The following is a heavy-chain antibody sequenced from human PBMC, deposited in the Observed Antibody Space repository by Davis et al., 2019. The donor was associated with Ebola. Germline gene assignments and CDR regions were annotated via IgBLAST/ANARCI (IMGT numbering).Heavy chain of an antibody. CDR2: INPNSGGT. V-gene: IGHV1-2*04. CDR1: GYTLTELS. D-gene: IGHD3-22*01. Sequence: ASVKVSCKVSGYTLTELSMHWVRQAPGQGLEWMGWINPNSGGTNYAQKFQGWVTMTRDTSISTAYMELSRLRSDDTAVYYCARGSAYYDSSGYIDYWGQGTLVTVSS. J-gene: IGHJ4*02. CDR3: ARGSAYYDSSGYIDY.